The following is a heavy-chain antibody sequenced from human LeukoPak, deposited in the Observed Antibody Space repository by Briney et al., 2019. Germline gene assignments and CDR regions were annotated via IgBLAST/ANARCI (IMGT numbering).Heavy chain of an antibody. Sequence: GGSLRLSCAASGFTFSSYSMNWVRQAPGKGLEWVSSISSSSSYIYYADSVKGRFTISRDNAKNSLYLQMNSLRAEDTAVYYCARGEDTAMVTGGYNWFDPWGQEPWSPSPQ. CDR3: ARGEDTAMVTGGYNWFDP. D-gene: IGHD5-18*01. J-gene: IGHJ5*02. CDR1: GFTFSSYS. CDR2: ISSSSSYI. V-gene: IGHV3-21*01.